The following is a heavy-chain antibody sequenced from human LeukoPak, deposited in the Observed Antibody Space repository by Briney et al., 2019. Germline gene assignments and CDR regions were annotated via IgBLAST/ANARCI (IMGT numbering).Heavy chain of an antibody. D-gene: IGHD5-24*01. CDR3: ARDYKYAFDN. Sequence: GGSLRLSCAASGFTFSDYSMNWVRQAPGKGLEWISYIGIDSGNTNYADSVKGRFTISGDKAKNSLYLQMNNLRVEDTAVYYCARDYKYAFDNWGQGTLVTVSS. V-gene: IGHV3-48*01. CDR2: IGIDSGNT. CDR1: GFTFSDYS. J-gene: IGHJ4*02.